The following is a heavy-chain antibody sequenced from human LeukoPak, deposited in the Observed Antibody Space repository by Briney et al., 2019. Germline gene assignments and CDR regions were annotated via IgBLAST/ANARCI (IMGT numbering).Heavy chain of an antibody. CDR1: GFRFSAYG. CDR2: MWYDGSND. V-gene: IGHV3-33*06. CDR3: AKDRETYEYTFDY. J-gene: IGHJ4*02. D-gene: IGHD6-6*01. Sequence: GNPLRHSCAASGFRFSAYGIHWVRQAPGKGLVGVAVMWYDGSNDYSADSVRGRFTISRDTSKNTLYLQMNNLRAEDTAFYYCAKDRETYEYTFDYWGQGTLVTVSS.